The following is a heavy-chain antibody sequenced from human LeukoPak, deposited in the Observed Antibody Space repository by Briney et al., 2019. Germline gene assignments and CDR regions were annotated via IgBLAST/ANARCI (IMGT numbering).Heavy chain of an antibody. J-gene: IGHJ4*02. D-gene: IGHD6-19*01. V-gene: IGHV3-64*01. CDR2: ISSNGVNT. CDR3: ARIRGGWYFDY. Sequence: GGSLRLSCAASGITFSSYAMHWVRQAPGKGLECVSSISSNGVNTYYANSVKGRFTISRDNSKNTLYLQMGSLRAEDMAVYYCARIRGGWYFDYWGQGTLVTVSS. CDR1: GITFSSYA.